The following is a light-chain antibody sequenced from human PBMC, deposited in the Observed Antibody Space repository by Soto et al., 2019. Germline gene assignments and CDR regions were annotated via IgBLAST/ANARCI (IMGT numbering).Light chain of an antibody. CDR1: SGFVWSFSL. CDR3: GLYIGAXTYV. J-gene: IGLJ1*01. CDR2: EGH. V-gene: IGLV2-23*01. Sequence: QSLLAQPASVSGSPVQSITISCTGTSGFVWSFSLFSWYQQHPGTAPKVMIYEGHRRPSGVHDRSSGSTSVNSASLTISGLQADDEADYYCGLYIGAXTYVFGSGTKVXV.